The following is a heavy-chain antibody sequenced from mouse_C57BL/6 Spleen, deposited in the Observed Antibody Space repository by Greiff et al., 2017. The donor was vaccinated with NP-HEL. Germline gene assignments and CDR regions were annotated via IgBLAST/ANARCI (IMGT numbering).Heavy chain of an antibody. Sequence: QVQLQHPWAELVKPGASVTLSCTASGYTFTSYLMHWVKQRPGHGLEWIGMIHPNSGSTNYNEKFKSKATLTVDKSSSTAYMQLSSLTSEDAAVYYCARTGTGAMDYWGQGTSVTVSS. CDR1: GYTFTSYL. CDR3: ARTGTGAMDY. D-gene: IGHD4-1*01. CDR2: IHPNSGST. V-gene: IGHV1-64*01. J-gene: IGHJ4*01.